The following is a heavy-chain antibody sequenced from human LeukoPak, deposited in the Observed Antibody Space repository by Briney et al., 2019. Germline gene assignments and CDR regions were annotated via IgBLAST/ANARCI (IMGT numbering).Heavy chain of an antibody. CDR3: ARDWGVSARPGYMDV. J-gene: IGHJ6*03. CDR2: VYYSGST. D-gene: IGHD6-6*01. CDR1: GGPISNYY. V-gene: IGHV4-59*13. Sequence: PSETLSLTCTVCGGPISNYYWSWIRQPPGKGLEWIGYVYYSGSTKYNPSLKSRVTISVDTSKNQFSLRLSSVTAADTAVYYCARDWGVSARPGYMDVWGKGTTVTVSS.